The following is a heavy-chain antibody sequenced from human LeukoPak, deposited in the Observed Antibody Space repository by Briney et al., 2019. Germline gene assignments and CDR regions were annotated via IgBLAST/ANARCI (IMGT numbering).Heavy chain of an antibody. Sequence: SETLSLTXAVSDYSISSGYYWGWIRKPPGKGLEWIGSIHHSGRTYSNPSLKSRVTISVDTSENQFSLKLSSVTAADTAVYYCARLVYNGSGIYHYFDYWGQGTLVTVSS. D-gene: IGHD3-10*01. V-gene: IGHV4-38-2*01. J-gene: IGHJ4*02. CDR3: ARLVYNGSGIYHYFDY. CDR1: DYSISSGYY. CDR2: IHHSGRT.